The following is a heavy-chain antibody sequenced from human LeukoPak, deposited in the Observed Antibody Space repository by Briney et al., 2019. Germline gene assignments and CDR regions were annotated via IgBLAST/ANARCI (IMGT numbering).Heavy chain of an antibody. Sequence: GGSLRLSCAASGFTFSSYGMHWVRQAPGKGLEWVAVISYGGSNKYYADSVKGRFTISRDNSKNTLYLQMNSLRAEDTAVYYCAKDWNYDRYFDYWGQGTLVTVSS. V-gene: IGHV3-30*18. CDR1: GFTFSSYG. CDR3: AKDWNYDRYFDY. D-gene: IGHD1-7*01. CDR2: ISYGGSNK. J-gene: IGHJ4*02.